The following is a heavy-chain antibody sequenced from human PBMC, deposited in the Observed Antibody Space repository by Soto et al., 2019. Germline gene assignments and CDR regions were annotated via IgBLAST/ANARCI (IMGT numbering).Heavy chain of an antibody. Sequence: QVQLVESGGGVVQPGRSLRLSCAASGFSFSSYAMHWVRQAPGKGLEWVAVIWYDGVNKYYADSVKGRFTISRDNSNNTLYVQMNSLKAEDTAVYYCVRDPYLPAAGRLSSLHYWGPGTLLTVSS. CDR3: VRDPYLPAAGRLSSLHY. V-gene: IGHV3-33*01. D-gene: IGHD2-2*01. CDR2: IWYDGVNK. CDR1: GFSFSSYA. J-gene: IGHJ4*02.